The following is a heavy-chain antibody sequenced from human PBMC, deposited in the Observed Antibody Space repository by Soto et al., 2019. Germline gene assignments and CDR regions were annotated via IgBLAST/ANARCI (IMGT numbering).Heavy chain of an antibody. Sequence: GASVKVSCKASGYTFTGYYMHWVRQAPGQGLEWMGWINPNSGGTNYAQKFQGWVTMTRDTSISTAYMELSRLRSDDTAVYYCARDRVPSRDIVATTEGHYYYYGMDVWGQGTTVIVSS. CDR1: GYTFTGYY. J-gene: IGHJ6*02. D-gene: IGHD5-12*01. CDR3: ARDRVPSRDIVATTEGHYYYYGMDV. V-gene: IGHV1-2*04. CDR2: INPNSGGT.